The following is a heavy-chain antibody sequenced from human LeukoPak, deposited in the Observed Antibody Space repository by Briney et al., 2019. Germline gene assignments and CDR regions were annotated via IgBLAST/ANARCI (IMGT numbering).Heavy chain of an antibody. CDR2: ISDSGST. V-gene: IGHV4-34*01. Sequence: SETLSLTCAVYGGSFSGYNWTWLRQPPGKGLEWIGKISDSGSTSYNPSLKSRVSISVDTSKNQFSLKLTSVTAADTAVYYCARGSLRGDFDLWGRGTLVTVSS. CDR1: GGSFSGYN. J-gene: IGHJ2*01. D-gene: IGHD3-10*01. CDR3: ARGSLRGDFDL.